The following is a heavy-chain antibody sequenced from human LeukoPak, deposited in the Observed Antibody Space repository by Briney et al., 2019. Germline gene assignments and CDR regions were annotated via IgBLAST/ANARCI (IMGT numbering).Heavy chain of an antibody. Sequence: SQTLSLTCAVSGGSISSGGYSWSWIRQPPGKGLEWIGYIYHSGSTYYNPSLKSRVTISVDRSKNQFSLKLSSVTAADTAVYYCARVIDRLGYFDYWGQGTLVTVSS. D-gene: IGHD1-26*01. CDR3: ARVIDRLGYFDY. CDR1: GGSISSGGYS. CDR2: IYHSGST. V-gene: IGHV4-30-2*01. J-gene: IGHJ4*02.